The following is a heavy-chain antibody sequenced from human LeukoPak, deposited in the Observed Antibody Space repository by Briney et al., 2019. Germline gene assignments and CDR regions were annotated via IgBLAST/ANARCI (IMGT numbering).Heavy chain of an antibody. J-gene: IGHJ4*02. V-gene: IGHV3-74*01. CDR1: GFTFSTYW. CDR3: AYGSGSYYLDY. Sequence: GGSLRLSCAATGFTFSTYWMHWVRQAPGKGLVWVSRFNSDGSSTSYADSVKGRFTISRDNAKNTLYLQMNSLRAEDTAVYYCAYGSGSYYLDYWGQGTLVTVSS. D-gene: IGHD3-10*01. CDR2: FNSDGSST.